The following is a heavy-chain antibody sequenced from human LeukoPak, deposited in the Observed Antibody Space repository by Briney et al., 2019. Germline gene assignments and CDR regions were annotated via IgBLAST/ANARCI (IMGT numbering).Heavy chain of an antibody. CDR2: TYYRSKWYN. V-gene: IGHV6-1*01. D-gene: IGHD5-24*01. Sequence: SQTLSLTCDISGDSVSSNSAAWNWIRQSPLRGLEWLGRTYYRSKWYNDYAVSVKSRITINPDTSKNQFSLQLNSVTPEDTAVYYCTRGAPVGSSREFDYWGQGTLVTVSS. J-gene: IGHJ4*02. CDR1: GDSVSSNSAA. CDR3: TRGAPVGSSREFDY.